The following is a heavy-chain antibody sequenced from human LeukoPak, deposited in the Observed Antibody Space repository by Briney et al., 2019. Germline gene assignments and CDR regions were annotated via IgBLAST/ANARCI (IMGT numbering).Heavy chain of an antibody. CDR2: INPNSGGT. Sequence: ASVKVSCKASGYTFTGYYMHWVRQAPGQGLEWMGWINPNSGGTNYAQKFQGRVTMTRDTSISTAYMELSRLRSDDTAVCYCARSIAAAGTQDFQHWGQGTLVTVSS. CDR3: ARSIAAAGTQDFQH. D-gene: IGHD6-13*01. J-gene: IGHJ1*01. CDR1: GYTFTGYY. V-gene: IGHV1-2*02.